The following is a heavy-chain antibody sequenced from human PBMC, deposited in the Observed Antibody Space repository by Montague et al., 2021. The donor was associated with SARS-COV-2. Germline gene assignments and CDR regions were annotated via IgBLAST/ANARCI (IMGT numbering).Heavy chain of an antibody. D-gene: IGHD1-7*01. Sequence: SETLSLTCTVSGGSVGSSHYYWAWIRQPPGKGLEWIGTIYYSGSTYYXPSPQSRVTIDVDASTNQFSLKLHSVTAADTAVYFCARGLYNWNYEHWFDTWGQGTLVTVSS. J-gene: IGHJ5*02. CDR2: IYYSGST. CDR3: ARGLYNWNYEHWFDT. V-gene: IGHV4-39*01. CDR1: GGSVGSSHYY.